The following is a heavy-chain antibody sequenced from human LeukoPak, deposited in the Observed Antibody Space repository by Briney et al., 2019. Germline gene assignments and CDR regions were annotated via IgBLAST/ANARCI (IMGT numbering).Heavy chain of an antibody. CDR3: ARDYRITTIFGVVIKKGWFDP. CDR1: GYTLTSYD. CDR2: MNPNSGNT. D-gene: IGHD3-3*01. Sequence: GASVKVSCKASGYTLTSYDINWVRQATGQGLEWMGWMNPNSGNTGYAQKFQGRVTMTRNTSISTAYMELSSLRSEDTAVYYCARDYRITTIFGVVIKKGWFDPWGQGTLVTVSS. V-gene: IGHV1-8*01. J-gene: IGHJ5*02.